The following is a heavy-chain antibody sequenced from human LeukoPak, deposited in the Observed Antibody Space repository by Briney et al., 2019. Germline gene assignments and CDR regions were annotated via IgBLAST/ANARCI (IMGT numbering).Heavy chain of an antibody. CDR1: GFTFTSSA. J-gene: IGHJ4*02. CDR3: AASVGVAAVPSGC. Sequence: SVKVSCKASGFTFTSSAVQWVRQARGQRLEWIGRIVVGSGNTNYAQKFQERVTITRDMSTSTAYMELSSLRSEDTAVYYCAASVGVAAVPSGCWGQGTLVTVSS. D-gene: IGHD6-13*01. V-gene: IGHV1-58*01. CDR2: IVVGSGNT.